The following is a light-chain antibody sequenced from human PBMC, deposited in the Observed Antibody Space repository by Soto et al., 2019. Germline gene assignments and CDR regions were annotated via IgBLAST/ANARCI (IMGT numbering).Light chain of an antibody. CDR3: QQYNNWPLF. Sequence: EIVMTQSPATLSVSPGERATLSCRASQSITRNLAWYQQKPGQAPRLLIYGASTRATDIPARFSGSGSGTELTLTISSLQSEDFALYYCQQYNNWPLFFGGGTKVQIK. CDR2: GAS. J-gene: IGKJ4*01. CDR1: QSITRN. V-gene: IGKV3-15*01.